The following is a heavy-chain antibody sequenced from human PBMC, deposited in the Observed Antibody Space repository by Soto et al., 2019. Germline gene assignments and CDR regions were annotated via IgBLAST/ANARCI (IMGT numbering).Heavy chain of an antibody. Sequence: QVQLVQSGAEVKKPGASVKVTCKASGYTFTSYAIHWVRQAPGHGLEWMGFINAADGNEKYSQAFQGRVTFNRGTSASAASMELSSLLSADTAIYYCATSSTRDWADYFFGLDVWGQGTTVTVSS. V-gene: IGHV1-3*01. CDR1: GYTFTSYA. J-gene: IGHJ6*02. CDR2: INAADGNE. CDR3: ATSSTRDWADYFFGLDV. D-gene: IGHD2-2*01.